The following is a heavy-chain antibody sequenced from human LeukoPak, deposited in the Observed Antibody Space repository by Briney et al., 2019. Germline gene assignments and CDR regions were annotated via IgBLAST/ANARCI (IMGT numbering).Heavy chain of an antibody. CDR1: GGSFSGYY. D-gene: IGHD3-16*02. CDR2: INHSGST. J-gene: IGHJ6*03. Sequence: SETLSLTCAVYGGSFSGYYWSWIRQSPEKGLEWIGKINHSGSTNHNPSLKSRVTISVNTSKNQFSRKLSSVTAADTAVYYCARHDYVWGSYPYYYYYMDVWGKGTTVTISS. V-gene: IGHV4-34*01. CDR3: ARHDYVWGSYPYYYYYMDV.